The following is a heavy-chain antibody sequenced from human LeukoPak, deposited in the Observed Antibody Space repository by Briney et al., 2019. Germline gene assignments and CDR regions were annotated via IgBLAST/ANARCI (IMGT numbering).Heavy chain of an antibody. D-gene: IGHD4-17*01. Sequence: KVGESLKISCKGSGYSFTSYWIGWVRQMPGKGLEWMGRVYPGDSDITYSPAFQGQVTVSADRSTNTAYLQLNSLKASDTAMYYCARQRDYGDDIYSRYFDYWGQGVLVTVSS. V-gene: IGHV5-51*01. J-gene: IGHJ4*02. CDR1: GYSFTSYW. CDR3: ARQRDYGDDIYSRYFDY. CDR2: VYPGDSDI.